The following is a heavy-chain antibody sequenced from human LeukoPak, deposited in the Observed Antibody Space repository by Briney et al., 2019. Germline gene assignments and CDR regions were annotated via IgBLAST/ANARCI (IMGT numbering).Heavy chain of an antibody. V-gene: IGHV4-59*01. J-gene: IGHJ5*01. CDR3: ARGRARDGSYPWLDS. Sequence: PSETLSLTCSVSGDSIGSYYWTWIRQSPGKGLEWIGYIYYSGSTNYSPSLKSRVTISVDTSNNQLSLQLRSVTAADTAIYYCARGRARDGSYPWLDSWGQGTLVTVSS. D-gene: IGHD3-16*02. CDR2: IYYSGST. CDR1: GDSIGSYY.